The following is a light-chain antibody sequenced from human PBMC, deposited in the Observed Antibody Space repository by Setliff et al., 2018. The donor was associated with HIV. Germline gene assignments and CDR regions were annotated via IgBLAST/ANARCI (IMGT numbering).Light chain of an antibody. V-gene: IGLV2-8*01. J-gene: IGLJ1*01. Sequence: QSVLTQPPSASGSPGQSVTISCTGTSSDVGGYNYVSWYVQRPGKAPKLIIYDVTKRPSGVPDRFSGSKSGNTASLTVSGLQAEDEGDYYCCSHADSSTNNYVFGAGTKVTVL. CDR3: CSHADSSTNNYV. CDR2: DVT. CDR1: SSDVGGYNY.